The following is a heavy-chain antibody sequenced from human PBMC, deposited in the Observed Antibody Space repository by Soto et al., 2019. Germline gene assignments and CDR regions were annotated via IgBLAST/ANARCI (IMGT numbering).Heavy chain of an antibody. Sequence: SVKVSCKASGGTFSSYAISWVRQAPGQGLEWMGGIIPIFGTANYAQKFQGRVTITADESTSTAYMELSSLRSEDTAVYYCARAEGATTWEDAFDIWGQGTMVTVSS. V-gene: IGHV1-69*13. CDR1: GGTFSSYA. CDR3: ARAEGATTWEDAFDI. D-gene: IGHD1-26*01. J-gene: IGHJ3*02. CDR2: IIPIFGTA.